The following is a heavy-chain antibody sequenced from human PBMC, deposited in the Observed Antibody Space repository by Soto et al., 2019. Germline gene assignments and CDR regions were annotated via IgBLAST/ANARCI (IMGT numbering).Heavy chain of an antibody. D-gene: IGHD3-10*01. Sequence: QVQLQQWGAGLLKPSETLSLTCAVYGGSFSGYYWSWIRQPPGTGLEWLGEINHSGSTNYNPSLKSRVTISVDTSKNQFSLKLSSVTAADTAVYYCARGGDGSGSYYNTSWFDPCGQGTLVTVSS. V-gene: IGHV4-34*01. CDR1: GGSFSGYY. J-gene: IGHJ5*02. CDR2: INHSGST. CDR3: ARGGDGSGSYYNTSWFDP.